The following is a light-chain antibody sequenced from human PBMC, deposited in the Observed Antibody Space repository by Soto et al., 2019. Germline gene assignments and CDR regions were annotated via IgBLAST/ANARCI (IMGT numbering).Light chain of an antibody. CDR1: QSVRNY. J-gene: IGKJ5*01. CDR2: AAS. V-gene: IGKV3-20*01. CDR3: QQYGRLLVII. Sequence: TVSQGASQSVRNYLAWYQQKPGQAPRLLIYAASSRATGIPDRFSGSGSGTDFTLPITRLEPEVSATSDRQQYGRLLVIILRPGALLAIK.